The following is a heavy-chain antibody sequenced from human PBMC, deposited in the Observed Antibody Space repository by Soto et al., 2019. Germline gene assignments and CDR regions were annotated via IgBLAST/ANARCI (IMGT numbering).Heavy chain of an antibody. J-gene: IGHJ4*02. V-gene: IGHV1-18*01. CDR1: GYTFTSYG. CDR2: ISDYNGNT. D-gene: IGHD2-8*01. CDR3: ARDPVVLMVYAPVNFDY. Sequence: QVQLVQSGAEVKKPGASVRVSCKASGYTFTSYGISWVRQAPGQGLEWMGGISDYNGNTNYAQKLQGRVTMTTDTSTSTAYMELRSLRSDDTAVYYCARDPVVLMVYAPVNFDYWGQGTLVTVSS.